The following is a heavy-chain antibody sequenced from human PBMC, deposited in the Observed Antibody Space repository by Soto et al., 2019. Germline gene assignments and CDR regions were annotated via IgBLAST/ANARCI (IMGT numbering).Heavy chain of an antibody. D-gene: IGHD1-26*01. CDR1: GYTFTVYY. CDR3: ARDLAKGGGSAGFDY. Sequence: ASVKVSCKASGYTFTVYYMHWVRQAPGQGLEWMGWINPKSGGTMYPQKFQGRVTMTWDTSISTAYMALTRLRSDDTAVYYCARDLAKGGGSAGFDYWGQGTPVTVSS. CDR2: INPKSGGT. V-gene: IGHV1-2*02. J-gene: IGHJ4*02.